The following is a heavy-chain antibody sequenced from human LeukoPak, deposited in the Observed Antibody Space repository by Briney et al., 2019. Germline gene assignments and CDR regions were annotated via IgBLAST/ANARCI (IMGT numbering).Heavy chain of an antibody. CDR2: INHSGST. CDR1: GGSFSGYY. Sequence: SETLSLTCAVYGGSFSGYYWSGIRQPPGKGLEWIGEINHSGSTNYNPSLKSRVTISVDTSKNQFSLKLSSVTAADTAVYYCARGRIAVAGTRARIDYWGQGTLVTVSS. CDR3: ARGRIAVAGTRARIDY. V-gene: IGHV4-34*01. D-gene: IGHD6-19*01. J-gene: IGHJ4*02.